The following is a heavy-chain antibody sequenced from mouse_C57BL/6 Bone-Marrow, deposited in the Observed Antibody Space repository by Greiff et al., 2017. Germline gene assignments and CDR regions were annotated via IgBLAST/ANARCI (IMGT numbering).Heavy chain of an antibody. Sequence: EVKLVESGGDLVKPGGSLKLSCAASGFTFSSYGMSWVRQTPDKRLEWVATISSGGSYTYYPDSVKGRFTISRDNAKNTLYLQMSSLKSEDTAMYYCARDGGEPAWFAYRGQETLVTVSA. CDR3: ARDGGEPAWFAY. CDR2: ISSGGSYT. CDR1: GFTFSSYG. V-gene: IGHV5-6*01. D-gene: IGHD2-13*01. J-gene: IGHJ3*01.